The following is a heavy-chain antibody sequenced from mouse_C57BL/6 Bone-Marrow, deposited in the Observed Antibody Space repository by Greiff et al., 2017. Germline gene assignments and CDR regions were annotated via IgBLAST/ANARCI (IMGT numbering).Heavy chain of an antibody. CDR3: TRGYGSSLYAMDY. Sequence: EVKVVESGEGLVKPGGSLKLSCAASGFTFSSYAMSWVRQTPEKRLEWVAYISSGGDYIYYADNVKGRITISRDNARNPLYLQMSSLKSEDTAMYYCTRGYGSSLYAMDYWGQGTSGTVSS. CDR2: ISSGGDYI. V-gene: IGHV5-9-1*02. J-gene: IGHJ4*01. D-gene: IGHD1-1*01. CDR1: GFTFSSYA.